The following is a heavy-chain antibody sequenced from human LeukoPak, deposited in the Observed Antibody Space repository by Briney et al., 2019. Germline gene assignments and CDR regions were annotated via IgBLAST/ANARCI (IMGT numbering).Heavy chain of an antibody. CDR3: ARVSSSWSQFDY. CDR1: GFTFSSYQ. CDR2: ISSSGSTI. D-gene: IGHD6-13*01. Sequence: GGSLRLSCAASGFTFSSYQMNWVRQAPGKGLEWVSFISSSGSTIYYADPVKGRFTISRDNAKNSLYLQMNSLRAEDTAVYYCARVSSSWSQFDYWGQGTLVTVSS. V-gene: IGHV3-48*03. J-gene: IGHJ4*02.